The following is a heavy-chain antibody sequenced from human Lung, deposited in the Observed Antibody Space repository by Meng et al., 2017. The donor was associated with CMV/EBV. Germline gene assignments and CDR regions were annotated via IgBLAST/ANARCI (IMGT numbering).Heavy chain of an antibody. CDR3: AKDLKAYGDYYFDY. V-gene: IGHV3-30*18. CDR2: ISNDGGNK. D-gene: IGHD4-17*01. Sequence: ASGLNFSNYGMHWVSRAPGKGLEWLAVISNDGGNKHYADSVKGRFTISRDNSKNTLNLQMNSLRPEDTSVYYCAKDLKAYGDYYFDYWGQGILVTVSS. CDR1: GLNFSNYG. J-gene: IGHJ4*02.